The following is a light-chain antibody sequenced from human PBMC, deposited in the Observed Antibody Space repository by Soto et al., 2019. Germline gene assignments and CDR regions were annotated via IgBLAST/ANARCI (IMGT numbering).Light chain of an antibody. CDR1: SSDVGSYNR. V-gene: IGLV2-18*02. Sequence: QSALTQPPSVSGSPGQSVTISCTGTSSDVGSYNRVSWYQQPPGTAPKLMIYEVSNRPSGVPDRFSGSKSGNTASLTISGLQAEAEADYYCSSYTSRDVVFGGGTKVTVL. CDR3: SSYTSRDVV. J-gene: IGLJ2*01. CDR2: EVS.